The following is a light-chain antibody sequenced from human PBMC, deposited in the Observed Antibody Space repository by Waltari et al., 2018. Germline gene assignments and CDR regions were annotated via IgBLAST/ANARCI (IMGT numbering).Light chain of an antibody. CDR3: CSFTNSRNFDV. Sequence: QSALTQPASVSGSPGQSITISCTGTSGDVGSHDLVSWYQKPPGKAPKPIIYEINKRPTGVSNRFSGSKSGKTASLTISGLQAEDKAYYYCCSFTNSRNFDVFGTGTKVTVL. J-gene: IGLJ1*01. CDR1: SGDVGSHDL. CDR2: EIN. V-gene: IGLV2-23*02.